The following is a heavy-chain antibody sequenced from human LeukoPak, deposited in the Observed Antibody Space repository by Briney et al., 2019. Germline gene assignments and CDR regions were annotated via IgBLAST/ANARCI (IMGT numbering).Heavy chain of an antibody. CDR2: ISYDGSNK. Sequence: GGSLRLSCAASGFTFSSYWMSWVRQAPGKGLEWVAVISYDGSNKYYADSVKGRFTISRDNSKNTLYLQMNSLRAEDTAVYYCASLTSTTKATFDYWGQGTLVTVSS. D-gene: IGHD1-1*01. CDR1: GFTFSSYW. CDR3: ASLTSTTKATFDY. V-gene: IGHV3-30*03. J-gene: IGHJ4*02.